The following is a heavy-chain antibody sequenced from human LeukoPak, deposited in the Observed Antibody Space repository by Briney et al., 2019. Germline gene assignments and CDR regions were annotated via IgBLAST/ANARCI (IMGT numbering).Heavy chain of an antibody. D-gene: IGHD4-17*01. CDR1: GFTFSSYG. CDR2: ISYDGSNK. J-gene: IGHJ3*02. CDR3: AKRGEGAFDI. Sequence: QPGRSLRLSCAATGFTFSSYGMHWVRQAPGKGLEWVAVISYDGSNKYYADSVKGRFTISRDNSKNTLYLQMNSLRAEDTAVYYCAKRGEGAFDIWGQGTMVTVSS. V-gene: IGHV3-30*18.